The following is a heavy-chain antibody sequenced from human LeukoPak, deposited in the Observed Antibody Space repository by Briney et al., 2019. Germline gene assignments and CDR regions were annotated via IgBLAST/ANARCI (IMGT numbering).Heavy chain of an antibody. CDR1: GYTFTAYF. J-gene: IGHJ4*02. CDR2: INPNSGDT. CDR3: ARDRPGYSDDFDY. V-gene: IGHV1-2*02. D-gene: IGHD3-22*01. Sequence: ASVKVSCKASGYTFTAYFIHWVRQAPGQGPEWMAWINPNSGDTNYAQKFQGRVTMTRDTSISTAYLGLSRLRSDDTAMYYCARDRPGYSDDFDYWGQGTLVTVSS.